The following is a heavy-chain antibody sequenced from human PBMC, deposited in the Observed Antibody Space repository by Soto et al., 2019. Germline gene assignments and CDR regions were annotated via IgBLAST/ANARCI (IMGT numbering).Heavy chain of an antibody. CDR1: GYTFTSYG. V-gene: IGHV1-18*01. Sequence: ASVKVSCKASGYTFTSYGISWLRQAPGQGLEWMGWISAYNGNTNYAQKLQGRVTMTTDTSTSTAYMELRSLRSDDTAVYYCASAPDYGDSYYFDYWGQGTLVTVSS. J-gene: IGHJ4*02. D-gene: IGHD4-17*01. CDR3: ASAPDYGDSYYFDY. CDR2: ISAYNGNT.